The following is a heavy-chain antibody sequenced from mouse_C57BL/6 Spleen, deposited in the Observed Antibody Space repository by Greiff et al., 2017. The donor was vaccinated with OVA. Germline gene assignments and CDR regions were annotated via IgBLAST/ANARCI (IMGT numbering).Heavy chain of an antibody. CDR2: IYPGSGST. J-gene: IGHJ4*01. D-gene: IGHD1-1*01. V-gene: IGHV1-55*01. Sequence: QVQLQQSGAELVKPGASVKMSCKASGYTFTSYWITWVKQRPGQGLEWIGDIYPGSGSTNYNEKFKSNATLTVDTSSSTAYMQLSSLTSEDSAVYYCARSRDYYGSSYAMDYWGQGTSVTVSS. CDR3: ARSRDYYGSSYAMDY. CDR1: GYTFTSYW.